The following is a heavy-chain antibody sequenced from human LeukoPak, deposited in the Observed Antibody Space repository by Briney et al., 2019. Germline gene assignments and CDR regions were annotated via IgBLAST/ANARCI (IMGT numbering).Heavy chain of an antibody. CDR1: GYTFTSYD. Sequence: ASVKVSCKASGYTFTSYDINWVRQATGQGLEWMGWMNPNSGNTGYAQKFQGRVTKTTDTSTSTAYMELRSLRSDDTAVYYCAREGLMATKLGFDYWGQGTLVTVSS. D-gene: IGHD5-24*01. J-gene: IGHJ4*02. CDR3: AREGLMATKLGFDY. CDR2: MNPNSGNT. V-gene: IGHV1-8*01.